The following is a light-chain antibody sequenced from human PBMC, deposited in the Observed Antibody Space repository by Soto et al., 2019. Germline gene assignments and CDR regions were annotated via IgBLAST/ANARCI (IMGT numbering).Light chain of an antibody. J-gene: IGKJ2*01. CDR1: QSVGNN. V-gene: IGKV3-15*01. Sequence: EIVMTQSPATVSVSPGESATLYCRASQSVGNNLAWYQQKPGQAPSLFIFGASVRATGIPDRFSGSGSGTEFTLSISSLQSEDSAVYYCQQYESWPPLFTFGQGTKVDIK. CDR3: QQYESWPPLFT. CDR2: GAS.